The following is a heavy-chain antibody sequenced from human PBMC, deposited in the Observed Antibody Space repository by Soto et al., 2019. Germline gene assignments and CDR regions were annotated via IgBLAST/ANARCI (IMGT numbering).Heavy chain of an antibody. CDR3: ARWKRYSSSWSPFDY. Sequence: PGGSLRLSCAASGFTFDDYAMHWVRQAPGKGLEWVSGISWNSGDIGYADSVKGRFTISRDNAKNSLYLQMNSLRAEDTAVYYCARWKRYSSSWSPFDYWGQGTLVTVSS. D-gene: IGHD6-13*01. CDR1: GFTFDDYA. J-gene: IGHJ4*02. CDR2: ISWNSGDI. V-gene: IGHV3-9*01.